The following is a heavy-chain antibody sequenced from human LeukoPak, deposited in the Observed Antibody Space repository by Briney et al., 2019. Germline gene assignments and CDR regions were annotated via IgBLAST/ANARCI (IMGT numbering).Heavy chain of an antibody. J-gene: IGHJ4*02. CDR2: IIPIFGTA. CDR1: GGTFSSYA. V-gene: IGHV1-69*13. Sequence: GASVKVSCKASGGTFSSYAISWVRQAPGQGLEWMGGIIPIFGTANYAQKFQGRVTITAGESTGTAYMELSSLRSEDTAVYYCASGSRALFDYWGQGTLVTVSS. D-gene: IGHD3-10*01. CDR3: ASGSRALFDY.